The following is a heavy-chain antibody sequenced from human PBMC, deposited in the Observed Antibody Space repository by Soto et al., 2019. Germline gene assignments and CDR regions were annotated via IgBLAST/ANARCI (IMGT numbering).Heavy chain of an antibody. J-gene: IGHJ6*02. CDR1: GITFNSYG. Sequence: PGGSLRLSCAASGITFNSYGMNWVRQAPGKGLEWVSGISDSGVTTYYADSVKGRFTISRDNSKNILFLQMNTLRAEDTAVYYCAVGAVTTSSWAWDYYGLDVWGQGTTVTVSS. CDR3: AVGAVTTSSWAWDYYGLDV. D-gene: IGHD4-4*01. V-gene: IGHV3-23*01. CDR2: ISDSGVTT.